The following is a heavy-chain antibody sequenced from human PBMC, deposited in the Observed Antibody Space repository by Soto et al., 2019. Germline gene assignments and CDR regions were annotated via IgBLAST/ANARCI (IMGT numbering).Heavy chain of an antibody. V-gene: IGHV4-59*01. J-gene: IGHJ4*02. CDR2: VYYTGST. Sequence: PSETLSLTCSVSGGSISGSYWSWIRQSPGKGLEWLGYVYYTGSTNYSPSLRSRVSISVDTSKNEFSLRLSSVTAADTAVYFCARSVAVPGANIGYWGQGTQVTVSS. CDR1: GGSISGSY. D-gene: IGHD6-19*01. CDR3: ARSVAVPGANIGY.